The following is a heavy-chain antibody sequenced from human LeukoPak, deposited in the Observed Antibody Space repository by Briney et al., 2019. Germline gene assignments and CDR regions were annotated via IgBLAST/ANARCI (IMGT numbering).Heavy chain of an antibody. CDR1: GFTFRTYW. D-gene: IGHD1-26*01. CDR2: INEDGSIT. V-gene: IGHV3-74*01. Sequence: GGSLRLSCAVSGFTFRTYWMHWVRQVPGEGLVWVSRINEDGSITNYADSVKGRFSISRDNAKNTLYLQMNSLRAEDTTVYYCGRDLGGRSGYWGQGTLVTVSS. CDR3: GRDLGGRSGY. J-gene: IGHJ4*02.